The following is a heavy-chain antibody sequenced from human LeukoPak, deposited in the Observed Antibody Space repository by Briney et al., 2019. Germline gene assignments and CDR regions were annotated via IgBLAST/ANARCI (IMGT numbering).Heavy chain of an antibody. CDR2: INPNSGGT. J-gene: IGHJ4*02. CDR1: GYTFTGYY. V-gene: IGHV1-2*02. CDR3: ARDVGEYCSSTNCYASHY. Sequence: GASVKVSCKASGYTFTGYYMHWVRQAAGQGLEWMGWINPNSGGTNYAQKFQGRVTMTRDTSITTAYMELSSLRSDDTAVYYCARDVGEYCSSTNCYASHYWGQGTLVTVSS. D-gene: IGHD2-2*01.